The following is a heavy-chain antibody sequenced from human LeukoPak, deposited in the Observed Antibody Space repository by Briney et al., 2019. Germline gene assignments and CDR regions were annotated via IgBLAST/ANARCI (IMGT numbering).Heavy chain of an antibody. J-gene: IGHJ6*03. CDR3: ARADCSGGSCYSAYYYYMDV. CDR1: SYTFTSYG. Sequence: GASVKVSCNASSYTFTSYGISWVRQAPGQGLEWMGWISAYNGNTNYAQKIQGRVTMTTDTSTSTAYMELRSLRSDDTAVYYCARADCSGGSCYSAYYYYMDVWGKGTTVTVSS. D-gene: IGHD2-15*01. V-gene: IGHV1-18*01. CDR2: ISAYNGNT.